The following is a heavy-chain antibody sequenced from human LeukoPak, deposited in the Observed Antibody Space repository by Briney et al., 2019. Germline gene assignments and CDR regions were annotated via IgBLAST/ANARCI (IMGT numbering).Heavy chain of an antibody. CDR1: GGSVLNHY. D-gene: IGHD6-13*01. CDR3: GRMWAAGVYYYYYMDV. J-gene: IGHJ6*03. V-gene: IGHV4-59*02. Sequence: SETLSLTCRVFGGSVLNHYWSWLRQSPGKGLEWIGYTYSNGRTNYNPSLKSRVNISVDTSENQFSLRLTSVTAADTAVYFCGRMWAAGVYYYYYMDVWGKGTTVSISS. CDR2: TYSNGRT.